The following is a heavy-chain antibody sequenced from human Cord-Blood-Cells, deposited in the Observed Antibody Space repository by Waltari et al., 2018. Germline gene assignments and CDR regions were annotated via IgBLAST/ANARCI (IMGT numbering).Heavy chain of an antibody. CDR3: ARSPVLRYFDWLLYFDY. CDR2: ISYDGSNK. V-gene: IGHV3-30-3*01. CDR1: GFTFSSYA. J-gene: IGHJ4*02. D-gene: IGHD3-9*01. Sequence: QVQLVESGGGVVQPRRSLRLSCAASGFTFSSYAMHWVRQAPDKGLEWVAVISYDGSNKYYADSVKGRFTISRDNSKNTLYLQMNSLRAEDTAVYYCARSPVLRYFDWLLYFDYWGQGTLVTVSS.